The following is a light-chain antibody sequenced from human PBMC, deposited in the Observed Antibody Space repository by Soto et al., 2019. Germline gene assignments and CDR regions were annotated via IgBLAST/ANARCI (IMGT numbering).Light chain of an antibody. CDR3: SSYTSDNRDYV. Sequence: QSALTHPASVSGSPGQSITISCTGTSRDVCAYTSVSWYQQHPGKAPKLIIYEVSNRPPGISTRFSGSKSASTDSLTISGLQAEDEAHYYCSSYTSDNRDYVFATGTKVTVL. CDR2: EVS. V-gene: IGLV2-14*01. CDR1: SRDVCAYTS. J-gene: IGLJ1*01.